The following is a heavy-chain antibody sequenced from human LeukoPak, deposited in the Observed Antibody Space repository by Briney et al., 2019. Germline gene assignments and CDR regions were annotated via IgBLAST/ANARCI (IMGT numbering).Heavy chain of an antibody. CDR1: GGSVSSGSYY. Sequence: PSETLSLTCTVSGGSVSSGSYYWSWIRQPPGKGLEWIGYIYYSGSTSYNPSLKSRVTISVDTSKNQFSLKLNSVTAADTAVYYCARRPANYGMDVWGQGTTVTVS. CDR2: IYYSGST. CDR3: ARRPANYGMDV. V-gene: IGHV4-61*01. J-gene: IGHJ6*02. D-gene: IGHD2-2*01.